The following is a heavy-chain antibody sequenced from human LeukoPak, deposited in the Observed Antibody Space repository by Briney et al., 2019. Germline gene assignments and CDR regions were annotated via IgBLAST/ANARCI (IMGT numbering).Heavy chain of an antibody. D-gene: IGHD1-14*01. CDR3: ARDLPGSHFDY. Sequence: SETLSLTCTVSGGSISSANYYWSWIRQPAGKGLEWIGYIYYSGSTNYNPSLKSRVTISVDTSKNQFSLKLSSVTAADTAVYYCARDLPGSHFDYWGQGTLVTVSS. V-gene: IGHV4-61*01. CDR1: GGSISSANYY. J-gene: IGHJ4*02. CDR2: IYYSGST.